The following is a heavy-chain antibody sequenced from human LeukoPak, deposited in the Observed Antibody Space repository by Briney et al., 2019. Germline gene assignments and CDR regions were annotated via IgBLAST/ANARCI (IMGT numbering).Heavy chain of an antibody. CDR1: GGSNSYYY. Sequence: SETLSLTCTVSGGSNSYYYWTWIRHPAGKGLEWIGRISSSGTTNYTPSLRSRVTLSLDMSENQFSLKLSSVSAADTAVYFCAREGCSGGVCYFDYWGRGTLVTVSS. V-gene: IGHV4-4*07. D-gene: IGHD2-15*01. CDR3: AREGCSGGVCYFDY. CDR2: ISSSGTT. J-gene: IGHJ4*02.